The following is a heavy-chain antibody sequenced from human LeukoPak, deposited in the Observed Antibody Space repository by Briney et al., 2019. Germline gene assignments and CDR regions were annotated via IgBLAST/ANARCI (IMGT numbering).Heavy chain of an antibody. D-gene: IGHD5-24*01. CDR2: IIPILGIA. J-gene: IGHJ4*02. CDR3: ASPGRDGYKPDY. V-gene: IGHV1-69*04. CDR1: GGTFSSYA. Sequence: ASVKVSCKASGGTFSSYAISWVRQAPGQGLEWMGRIIPILGIANYAQKFQGRVTITADKSTSTAYMELSSLRSEDTAVYYCASPGRDGYKPDYWGQGTLVTVSS.